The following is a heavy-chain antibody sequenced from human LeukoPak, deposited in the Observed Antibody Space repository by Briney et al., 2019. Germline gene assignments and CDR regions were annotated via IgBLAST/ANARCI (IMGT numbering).Heavy chain of an antibody. Sequence: SETLSLTCTVSGGSISSYYWSWIRQPPGKGLEWIGYISHKGDTSYNPSLKSRVTISVDTSRNQFSLKLSSVTAADTAVYYCARVAYYYDSSAFDYWGQGTLVTVSS. V-gene: IGHV4-59*08. CDR2: ISHKGDT. J-gene: IGHJ4*02. CDR1: GGSISSYY. CDR3: ARVAYYYDSSAFDY. D-gene: IGHD3-22*01.